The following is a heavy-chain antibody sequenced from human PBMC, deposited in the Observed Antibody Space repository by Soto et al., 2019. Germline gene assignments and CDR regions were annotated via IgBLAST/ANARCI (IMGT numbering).Heavy chain of an antibody. CDR2: IYSGGST. CDR3: ARVPPSSSAGGGYFDY. D-gene: IGHD6-6*01. J-gene: IGHJ4*02. Sequence: EVQLVESGGGLVQPGGSLRLSCAASGFTVSSNYMSWVRQAPGKGLEWVSVIYSGGSTYYADSVKGRFTISRHNSKNTLYLQMNRLRAEDTAVYYCARVPPSSSAGGGYFDYWGQGTLVTVSS. CDR1: GFTVSSNY. V-gene: IGHV3-53*04.